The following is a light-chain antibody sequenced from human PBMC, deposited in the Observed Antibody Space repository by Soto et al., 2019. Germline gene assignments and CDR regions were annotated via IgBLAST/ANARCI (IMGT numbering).Light chain of an antibody. CDR3: QSYDSSNDV. CDR2: EDN. Sequence: NFMLTQPHSVSESPGKTVTISCTRSSGSIASNYVQWYQQRPGSAPTTVIYEDNQRPSGVPDRFSGSIDSSSNSASLTISGLKTEDEADYYCQSYDSSNDVFGGGTKVTVL. CDR1: SGSIASNY. J-gene: IGLJ2*01. V-gene: IGLV6-57*03.